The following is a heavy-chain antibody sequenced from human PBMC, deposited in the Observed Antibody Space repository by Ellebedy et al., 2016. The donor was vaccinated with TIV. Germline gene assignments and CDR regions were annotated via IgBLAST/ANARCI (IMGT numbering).Heavy chain of an antibody. CDR1: GGSISSYY. V-gene: IGHV4-4*07. Sequence: SETLSLTCTVSGGSISSYYWSWIRQPAGKGLEWIGRIYTSGSTNYNPSLKSRVTVSVDTSKNQFSLKLSSVTAADTAVYYCAIRAFGELSDYFDYWGQGTLVTVSS. CDR2: IYTSGST. CDR3: AIRAFGELSDYFDY. D-gene: IGHD3-16*02. J-gene: IGHJ4*02.